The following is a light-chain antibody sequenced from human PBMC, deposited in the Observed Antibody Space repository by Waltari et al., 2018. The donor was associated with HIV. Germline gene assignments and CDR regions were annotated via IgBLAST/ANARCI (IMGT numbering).Light chain of an antibody. Sequence: QAGLTQPPSVSQDLRQPPTITCTANNYNVGGQVAASLQQHQGHPPKLLSYRENNRPSGISERFSASRSGNTASLTITALQPEDEADYYCSAWDSTLGAWVFGGGTKLTVL. CDR2: REN. J-gene: IGLJ3*02. CDR1: NYNVGGQV. CDR3: SAWDSTLGAWV. V-gene: IGLV10-54*01.